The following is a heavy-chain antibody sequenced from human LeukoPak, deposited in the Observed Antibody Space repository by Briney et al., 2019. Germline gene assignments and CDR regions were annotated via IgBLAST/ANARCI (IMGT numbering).Heavy chain of an antibody. CDR3: ARLGVGCSGGSCYDVDY. J-gene: IGHJ4*02. CDR1: GYTFTGYY. D-gene: IGHD2-15*01. Sequence: ASVKVSCKASGYTFTGYYMHWVRQAPGQGLEWMGWINPNSGGTNYAQKFKGRVTMTRDTSISTACMELSRLRSDDTAVYYCARLGVGCSGGSCYDVDYWGQGTLVTVSS. CDR2: INPNSGGT. V-gene: IGHV1-2*02.